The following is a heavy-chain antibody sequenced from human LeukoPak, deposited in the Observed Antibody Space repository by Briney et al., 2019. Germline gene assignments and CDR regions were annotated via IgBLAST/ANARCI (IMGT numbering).Heavy chain of an antibody. CDR2: ISCYNGDT. J-gene: IGHJ2*01. V-gene: IGHV1-18*01. D-gene: IGHD6-19*01. Sequence: GASVKVSCKASGYTFTHHAITWVRQAPGQGLEWMGWISCYNGDTKYAQKFQGRVTMTTDTSTTTAYMELRSLRSDDTAVYYCARDPSNTSGRYQYFDLWGRGTLVTVSS. CDR3: ARDPSNTSGRYQYFDL. CDR1: GYTFTHHA.